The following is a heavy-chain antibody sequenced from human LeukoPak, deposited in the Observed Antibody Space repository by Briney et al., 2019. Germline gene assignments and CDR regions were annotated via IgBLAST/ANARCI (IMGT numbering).Heavy chain of an antibody. Sequence: PSETLTLTCTVSGGSISSSSYYWGWIRQPPGKGLEWIRSIYYSGSTYYNPSLKSRVTISVDTSKNQFSLKLNSVTAADTAVYFCASAIAARPTRRLFQHWGQGTLVTVSS. J-gene: IGHJ1*01. CDR1: GGSISSSSYY. CDR3: ASAIAARPTRRLFQH. V-gene: IGHV4-39*01. D-gene: IGHD6-6*01. CDR2: IYYSGST.